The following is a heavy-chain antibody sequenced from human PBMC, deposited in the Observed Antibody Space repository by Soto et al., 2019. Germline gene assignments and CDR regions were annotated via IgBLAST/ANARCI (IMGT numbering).Heavy chain of an antibody. CDR2: IWYDGSNK. Sequence: QVQLVESGGGVVQPGRSLRLSCAASGFTFSSYGMHWVRKAPGKGLEWVAVIWYDGSNKYYADSVKGRFTISRDNSKNTLYLQMNSLRAEDTAVYYCAREDYYYDSSGYSYYFDYWGQGTLVTVSS. D-gene: IGHD3-22*01. J-gene: IGHJ4*02. CDR1: GFTFSSYG. CDR3: AREDYYYDSSGYSYYFDY. V-gene: IGHV3-33*01.